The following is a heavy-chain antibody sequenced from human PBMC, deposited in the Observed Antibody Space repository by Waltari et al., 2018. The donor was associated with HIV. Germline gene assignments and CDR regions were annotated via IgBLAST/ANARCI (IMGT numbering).Heavy chain of an antibody. J-gene: IGHJ5*02. CDR2: IHTTTGNP. Sequence: QVQLVQSGSELKKPGASVKVSCKASGYSFTTYSINWVRQAPGQGLEWMGWIHTTTGNPTYAQVFTGRFVFSLDTSVSTAYLQISSLKAEDTAVYYCARAVSPNWFDPWGQGTLVAVSS. V-gene: IGHV7-4-1*02. CDR3: ARAVSPNWFDP. CDR1: GYSFTTYS.